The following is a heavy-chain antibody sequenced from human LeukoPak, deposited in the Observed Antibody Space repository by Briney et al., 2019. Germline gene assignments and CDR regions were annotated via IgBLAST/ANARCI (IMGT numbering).Heavy chain of an antibody. CDR1: GGSFSGYY. D-gene: IGHD3-3*01. J-gene: IGHJ6*02. Sequence: PSETLSLTCAVYGGSFSGYYWSWIRQPPGKGLEWIGEINHSGSTNYNPSLKSRVTISVDTSKNQFSLKLSSVTAADTAVYYCARAAGTIFGVVTPSPYGMDVWGQGTTVTVSS. V-gene: IGHV4-34*01. CDR3: ARAAGTIFGVVTPSPYGMDV. CDR2: INHSGST.